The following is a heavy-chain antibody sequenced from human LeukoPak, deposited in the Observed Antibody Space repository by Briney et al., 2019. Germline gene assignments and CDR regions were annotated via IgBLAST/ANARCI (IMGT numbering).Heavy chain of an antibody. Sequence: ASVKVSCKTSGYTFIGYYIYWVRQAPGQGLEWMGWINPNSGGTNYAQKFQGRVTMTRDTSISTAYMELSRLRSDDTAVYYCARDGYYPHYGDYRGPHWFDPWGQGTLVTVSS. V-gene: IGHV1-2*02. CDR2: INPNSGGT. CDR3: ARDGYYPHYGDYRGPHWFDP. CDR1: GYTFIGYY. J-gene: IGHJ5*02. D-gene: IGHD4-17*01.